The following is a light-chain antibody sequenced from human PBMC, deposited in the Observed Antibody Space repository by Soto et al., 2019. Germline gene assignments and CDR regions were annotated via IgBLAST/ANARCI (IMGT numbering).Light chain of an antibody. V-gene: IGLV1-44*01. CDR2: SNN. J-gene: IGLJ1*01. CDR3: AASDDSMNGYV. CDR1: SSNIVSNT. Sequence: VRTQPPSAXGTPGRRVTISCSGSSSNIVSNTVNWYQQLPGTAPKLLSYSNNQRPSGVPDRFSGSKSGTSASLEISGLQSEDEADYYCAASDDSMNGYVFGTGTKVTVL.